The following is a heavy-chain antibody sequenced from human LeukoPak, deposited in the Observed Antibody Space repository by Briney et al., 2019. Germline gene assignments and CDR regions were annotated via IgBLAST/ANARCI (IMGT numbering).Heavy chain of an antibody. CDR3: ASGVGYGSGSDYYYYYGMDV. CDR1: GGTFSSYA. Sequence: ASVKVSCKASGGTFSSYAISWVRQAPGQGLEWMGGIIPIFGTARYAQKFQGRVTITADESTSTAYMELSSLRSEDTAVYYCASGVGYGSGSDYYYYYGMDVWGKGTTVTVSS. V-gene: IGHV1-69*13. D-gene: IGHD3-10*01. CDR2: IIPIFGTA. J-gene: IGHJ6*04.